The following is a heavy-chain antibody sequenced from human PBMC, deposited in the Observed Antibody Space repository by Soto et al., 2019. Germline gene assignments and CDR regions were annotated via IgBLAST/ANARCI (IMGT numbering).Heavy chain of an antibody. D-gene: IGHD3-10*01. V-gene: IGHV1-8*01. CDR3: ARVNYYGSGSYEEFFYYYGLDV. J-gene: IGHJ6*02. CDR1: GYTFSTYD. Sequence: QVQLVQSGAEVKKPGASVKVSCKASGYTFSTYDINWVRQAPGQGLEWMGWMNPNSGDTGYAQKFLGRVTMTRDSSIRTVYMELSSLSSEDTAVYYCARVNYYGSGSYEEFFYYYGLDVWGQGTTVTVSS. CDR2: MNPNSGDT.